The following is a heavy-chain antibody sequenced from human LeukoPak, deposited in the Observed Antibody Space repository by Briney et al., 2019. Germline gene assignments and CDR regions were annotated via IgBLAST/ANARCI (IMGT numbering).Heavy chain of an antibody. V-gene: IGHV3-23*01. J-gene: IGHJ4*02. CDR1: GFTFKNYA. D-gene: IGHD3-9*01. Sequence: GASLRLSCAASGFTFKNYALSWVSQAQGKGLRWVSAITGSGGTTFYANSVKGRFTISRDNSKNTLYLQMNSLRAEDTAVYYCAKWGDYDILTGYYDPDYWGQGTLVTVSS. CDR3: AKWGDYDILTGYYDPDY. CDR2: ITGSGGTT.